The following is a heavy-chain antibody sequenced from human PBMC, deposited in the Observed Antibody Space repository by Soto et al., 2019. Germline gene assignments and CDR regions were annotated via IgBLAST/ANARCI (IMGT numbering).Heavy chain of an antibody. CDR1: GYSFSTYW. D-gene: IGHD2-21*01. V-gene: IGHV5-51*01. J-gene: IGHJ5*01. CDR3: ARRSNRNSAAPDS. CDR2: IFPGDSDI. Sequence: GESLRISCKGSGYSFSTYWIAWVRQMPGKGLEWMGIIFPGDSDIRYSPSFQGHVTISADESINTAYLRWSSLKASDTAMYYCARRSNRNSAAPDSWGQGTLVTVSS.